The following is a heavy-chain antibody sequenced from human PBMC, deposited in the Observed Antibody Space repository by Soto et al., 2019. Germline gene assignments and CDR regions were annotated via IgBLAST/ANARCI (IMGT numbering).Heavy chain of an antibody. V-gene: IGHV3-30-3*01. CDR2: ISYDGSNK. D-gene: IGHD3-3*01. J-gene: IGHJ6*02. CDR1: GFTFSSYA. Sequence: GGSLRLSCAASGFTFSSYAMHWVRQAPGKGLEWVAVISYDGSNKYYADSVKGRFTISRDNSKNTLYLQMNSLRAEDTAVYYCARVQAYYDFWSGYSDYYYGMDVWGQGTTVTVSS. CDR3: ARVQAYYDFWSGYSDYYYGMDV.